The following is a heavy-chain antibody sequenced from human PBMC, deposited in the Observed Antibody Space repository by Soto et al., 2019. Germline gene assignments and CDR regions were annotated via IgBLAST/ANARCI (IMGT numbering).Heavy chain of an antibody. CDR3: AHRVLRTVFGLVTTTAIYFDF. CDR1: GFSLTTRGVG. V-gene: IGHV2-5*02. Sequence: QITLNESGPTVVRPTETLNLTCRFSGFSLTTRGVGVGWVRQSPGKAPEWLALIYWDDDKRYSESLKSRLTITKDTSKNQVVLTVANLDPTDTATYYCAHRVLRTVFGLVTTTAIYFDFWGQGTPVAVSS. J-gene: IGHJ4*02. D-gene: IGHD3-3*01. CDR2: IYWDDDK.